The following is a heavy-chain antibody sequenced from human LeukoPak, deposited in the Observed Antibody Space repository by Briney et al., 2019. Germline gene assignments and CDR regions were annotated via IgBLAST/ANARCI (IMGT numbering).Heavy chain of an antibody. CDR1: DTFTSFG. J-gene: IGHJ4*02. CDR3: ARDKEMATRSMGY. CDR2: ISPYNGNT. Sequence: GASVKVSCKASDTFTSFGFSWVRQAPGQGLEWMGWISPYNGNTNYVQKLQGRVTMTTDTSTSTAYMELRSLRSDDTAVYYCARDKEMATRSMGYWGQGTLATVSS. V-gene: IGHV1-18*01. D-gene: IGHD5-24*01.